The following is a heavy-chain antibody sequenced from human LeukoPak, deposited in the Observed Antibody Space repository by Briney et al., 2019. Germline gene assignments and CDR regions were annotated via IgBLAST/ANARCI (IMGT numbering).Heavy chain of an antibody. CDR3: ARTQGDYDSSGEFDY. CDR2: INPSGGST. Sequence: ASVKVSCKASGYTFTSYYMHWVRQAPGQGLEWMGIINPSGGSTSYAQKFQGRVTTTRDTSTSTVYMELSSLRSEDTAVYYCARTQGDYDSSGEFDYWGQGTLVTVSS. V-gene: IGHV1-46*01. CDR1: GYTFTSYY. D-gene: IGHD3-22*01. J-gene: IGHJ4*02.